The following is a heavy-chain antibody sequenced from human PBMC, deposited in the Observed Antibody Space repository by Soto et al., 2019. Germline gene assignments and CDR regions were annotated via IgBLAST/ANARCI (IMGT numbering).Heavy chain of an antibody. CDR2: IYYSGTA. D-gene: IGHD3-22*01. Sequence: QVQLQESGPGLVKPSETLSLTCTVSGVSLSPNYWTWIRQPPGKGLEWIAYIYYSGTATYNPSLNSRVAISLDMSKNQISLTLSSVTAADTAVYYCARLGAYYQSLDPWGQGTLVTVSS. J-gene: IGHJ5*02. V-gene: IGHV4-59*08. CDR3: ARLGAYYQSLDP. CDR1: GVSLSPNY.